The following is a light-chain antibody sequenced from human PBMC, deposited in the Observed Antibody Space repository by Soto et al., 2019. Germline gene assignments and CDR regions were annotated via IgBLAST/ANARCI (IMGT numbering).Light chain of an antibody. Sequence: QSALTQPRSVSGSPGQSVTISCTGTSSDVGGHNYVSWYQQHPGKAPKLMIYDVSKRPSGVPDRFSGSKSVNTASLTISGLQAEDEADYYCCSYAGSYPYVFGTGTKVTVL. CDR1: SSDVGGHNY. J-gene: IGLJ1*01. CDR3: CSYAGSYPYV. CDR2: DVS. V-gene: IGLV2-11*01.